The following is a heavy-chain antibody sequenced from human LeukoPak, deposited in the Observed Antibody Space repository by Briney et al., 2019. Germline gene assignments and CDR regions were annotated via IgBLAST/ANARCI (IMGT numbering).Heavy chain of an antibody. D-gene: IGHD2-15*01. Sequence: GESLKISCKGSGYSFTSYWIGWVRQMPGKGLEWMGIIYPGDSDTRYSPSFQGQVTISADKSISTAYLQWSSLKASDTAMYYCPRPKGRCSGGSCYYFDYWGQGTMVTVSS. CDR3: PRPKGRCSGGSCYYFDY. CDR2: IYPGDSDT. V-gene: IGHV5-51*01. CDR1: GYSFTSYW. J-gene: IGHJ4*02.